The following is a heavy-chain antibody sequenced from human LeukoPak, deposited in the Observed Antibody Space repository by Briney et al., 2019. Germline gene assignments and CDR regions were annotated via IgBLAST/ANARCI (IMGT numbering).Heavy chain of an antibody. J-gene: IGHJ6*03. Sequence: SETLSLTCAVFGYSISSNYYWGWIRQPPGKGLEWIGYIYYSGSTNYNPSLKSRVTISVDTSKNQFSLKLSSVTAADTAVYYCARVGEQETPTQSYYYMDVWGKGTTVTVSS. D-gene: IGHD1-26*01. CDR1: GYSISSNYY. CDR3: ARVGEQETPTQSYYYMDV. V-gene: IGHV4-61*01. CDR2: IYYSGST.